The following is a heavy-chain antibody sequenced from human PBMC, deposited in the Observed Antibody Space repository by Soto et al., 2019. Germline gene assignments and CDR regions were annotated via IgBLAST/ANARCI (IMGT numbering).Heavy chain of an antibody. CDR2: IKQDGSEK. Sequence: EVQLVESGGGLVQPGGSLRLSCAASGFTFSSCWMSWVRQAPGKGLEWVANIKQDGSEKYYVDSVKGRFTISRDNAKNSLYLQMNRLRAEDTAVYYCARDPSVVVVAATPYYYYGMDVWGQGTTVTVSS. V-gene: IGHV3-7*01. CDR1: GFTFSSCW. D-gene: IGHD2-15*01. CDR3: ARDPSVVVVAATPYYYYGMDV. J-gene: IGHJ6*02.